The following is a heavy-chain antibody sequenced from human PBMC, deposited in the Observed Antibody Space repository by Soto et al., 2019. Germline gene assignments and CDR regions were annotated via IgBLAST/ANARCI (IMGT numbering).Heavy chain of an antibody. CDR2: ISYDGSNK. CDR1: GFTFSSYA. J-gene: IGHJ3*02. CDR3: AREHIVLMVDQGNAFDI. Sequence: QVQLVESGGGVVQPGRSLRLSCAASGFTFSSYAMHWVRQAPGKGLEWVAVISYDGSNKYYADSVKGRFTISRDNSKNTLYLQMNNLRAEDTAVYYCAREHIVLMVDQGNAFDIWGQGTMVTVSS. D-gene: IGHD2-8*01. V-gene: IGHV3-30-3*01.